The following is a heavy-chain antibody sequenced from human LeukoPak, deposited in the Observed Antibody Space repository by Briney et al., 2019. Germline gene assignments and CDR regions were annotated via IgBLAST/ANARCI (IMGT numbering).Heavy chain of an antibody. CDR3: ARGGYCSGGSCYGQETFDY. D-gene: IGHD2-15*01. V-gene: IGHV3-30*01. J-gene: IGHJ4*02. CDR2: ISYVVRNK. Sequence: PGGSLRLSCPASGFTFSSYAMHWVRQAPGKGLEWVAVISYVVRNKYYADSVKGRFTISRDNSKKTLYLQMNSLRAEDTAVYYCARGGYCSGGSCYGQETFDYWGQGTLVTVSS. CDR1: GFTFSSYA.